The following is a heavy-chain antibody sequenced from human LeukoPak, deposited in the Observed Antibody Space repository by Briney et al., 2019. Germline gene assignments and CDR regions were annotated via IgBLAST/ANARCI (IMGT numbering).Heavy chain of an antibody. CDR3: ARGQKRTGDY. D-gene: IGHD7-27*01. CDR1: RGAFSGYY. Sequence: SETLSLTCAVSRGAFSGYYWSWIRQSPGKGLEWIGDINHSGRTSYNPSLKSRVTILVDTSKRQFSLNLTSVTAADTAVYYCARGQKRTGDYWGQGTLVTVSS. CDR2: INHSGRT. V-gene: IGHV4-34*01. J-gene: IGHJ4*02.